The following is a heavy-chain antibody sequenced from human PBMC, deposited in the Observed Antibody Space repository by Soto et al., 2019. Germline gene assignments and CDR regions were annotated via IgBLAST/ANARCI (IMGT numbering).Heavy chain of an antibody. J-gene: IGHJ6*02. D-gene: IGHD2-2*01. V-gene: IGHV5-51*01. CDR3: ARRGQPGGSDQYQYYIMDA. CDR2: IYPVDSDT. CDR1: GYSFPNYW. Sequence: VESLKISCTASGYSFPNYWIGWLRQVPGQGLEWMGIIYPVDSDTKYSPSFQGEFTITADTPISTAFLHWPSLKAADTAMYHCARRGQPGGSDQYQYYIMDAWGQGPTVTVAS.